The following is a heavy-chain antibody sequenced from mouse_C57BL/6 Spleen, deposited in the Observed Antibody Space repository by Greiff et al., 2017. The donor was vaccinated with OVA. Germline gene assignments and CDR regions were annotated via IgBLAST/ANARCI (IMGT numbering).Heavy chain of an antibody. CDR1: GFSLTSYG. V-gene: IGHV2-6*01. CDR3: ARGGDAMDY. J-gene: IGHJ4*01. CDR2: IWGVGST. Sequence: VKVVESGPGLVAPSQSLSITCTVSGFSLTSYGVDWVRQSPGKGLEWLGVIWGVGSTNYNSALKSRLSISKDNSKSQVFLKMNSLQTDDTAMYCCARGGDAMDYWGQGTSVTVSS.